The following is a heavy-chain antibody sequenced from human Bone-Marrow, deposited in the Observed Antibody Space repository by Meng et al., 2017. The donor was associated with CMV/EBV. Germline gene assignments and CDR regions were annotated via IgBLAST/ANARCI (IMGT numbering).Heavy chain of an antibody. CDR3: ARRLPTGRYCSSTSCLPQFNGMDV. Sequence: ASVKVSCKASGCTFTGQYIHWVRQAPGQGLEWMGWINPNSGGTNYAQKFQGRVTMTRDTSISTAYMELSRLRSDDTAVYYCARRLPTGRYCSSTSCLPQFNGMDVWGQGTTVTVSS. V-gene: IGHV1-2*02. CDR2: INPNSGGT. J-gene: IGHJ6*02. D-gene: IGHD2-2*01. CDR1: GCTFTGQY.